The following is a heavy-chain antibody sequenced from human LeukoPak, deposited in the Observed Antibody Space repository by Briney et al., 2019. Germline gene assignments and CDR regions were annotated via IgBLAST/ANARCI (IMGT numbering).Heavy chain of an antibody. V-gene: IGHV4-59*01. J-gene: IGHJ4*02. CDR3: ARARYCSSTSCYPTPYYFDY. CDR2: IYYSGST. D-gene: IGHD2-2*01. CDR1: GGSSSSYY. Sequence: SETLSLTCTVSGGSSSSYYGSWIRQPPGKGLEWIGYIYYSGSTNYNPSLKSRVTISVDTSKNQFSLKLSSVTAANTAVYYCARARYCSSTSCYPTPYYFDYWGQGTLVTVSS.